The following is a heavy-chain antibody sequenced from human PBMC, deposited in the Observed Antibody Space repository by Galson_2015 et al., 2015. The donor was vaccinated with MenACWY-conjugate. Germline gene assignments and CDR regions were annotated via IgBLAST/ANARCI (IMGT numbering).Heavy chain of an antibody. Sequence: SLRLSCAASGFSFRSNAMSWVRQAPGKGLEWVSAISASGGSTYYPDYAKGRFTISRDNSKNTLFLDMNSLRGEDMALYYCVKERGSLSHNYYFYFMDVWGKGTTVTVS. CDR2: ISASGGST. CDR3: VKERGSLSHNYYFYFMDV. J-gene: IGHJ6*03. V-gene: IGHV3-23*01. CDR1: GFSFRSNA. D-gene: IGHD6-6*01.